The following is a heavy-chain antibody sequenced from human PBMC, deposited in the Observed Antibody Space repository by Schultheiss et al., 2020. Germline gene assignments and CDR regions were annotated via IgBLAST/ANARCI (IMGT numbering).Heavy chain of an antibody. D-gene: IGHD4-23*01. CDR2: INHSGST. V-gene: IGHV4-34*01. CDR3: ARGGLRWSRNWFDP. CDR1: GGSFSGYY. J-gene: IGHJ5*02. Sequence: SETLSLTCAVYGGSFSGYYWSWIRQPPGKGLEWIGEINHSGSTNYNPSLKSRVTISVDTSKNQFSLKLSSVTAADTAVYYCARGGLRWSRNWFDPWGQGTLVTVSS.